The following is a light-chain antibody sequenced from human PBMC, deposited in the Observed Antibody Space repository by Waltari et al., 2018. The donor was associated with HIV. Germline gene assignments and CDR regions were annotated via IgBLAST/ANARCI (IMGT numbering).Light chain of an antibody. CDR3: CSYTGTGVV. V-gene: IGLV2-23*02. J-gene: IGLJ2*01. CDR1: RSDVGAYNL. CDR2: EVT. Sequence: QSALTQPASVSGSPGQSFTISCTGTRSDVGAYNLVSWYQHHAGKAPKLMIFEVTQRPSGVSDRFSGSRSGNTASLTISGLQADDEGDYYCCSYTGTGVVFGGGTKLTVL.